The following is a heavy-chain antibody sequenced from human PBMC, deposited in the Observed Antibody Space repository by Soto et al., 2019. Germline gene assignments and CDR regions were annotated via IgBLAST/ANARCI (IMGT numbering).Heavy chain of an antibody. D-gene: IGHD3-10*01. J-gene: IGHJ4*02. Sequence: GGSLRLSCAASGFTFSSYGMHWVRQAPGKGLEWVAVISYDGSNKYYADSVKGRFTISRDNSKNTLYLQMNSLRAEDTAVYYCARAQSMVPTYYFDYWGQGTLVTVSS. CDR2: ISYDGSNK. CDR3: ARAQSMVPTYYFDY. CDR1: GFTFSSYG. V-gene: IGHV3-30*03.